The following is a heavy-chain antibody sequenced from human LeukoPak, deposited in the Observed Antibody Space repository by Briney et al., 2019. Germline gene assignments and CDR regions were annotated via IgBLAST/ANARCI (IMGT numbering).Heavy chain of an antibody. D-gene: IGHD2-2*01. CDR2: IYYSGST. CDR3: ARAPVVPAAASPGWFDP. Sequence: PSQTLSLTCTVSGGSINSGDYYWSWIRQPPGKGLEWIGYIYYSGSTYYNPSLKSRVTISVDTSKSQFSLKPSSVTAADTAVYYCARAPVVPAAASPGWFDPWGQGTLVTVSS. CDR1: GGSINSGDYY. V-gene: IGHV4-30-4*01. J-gene: IGHJ5*02.